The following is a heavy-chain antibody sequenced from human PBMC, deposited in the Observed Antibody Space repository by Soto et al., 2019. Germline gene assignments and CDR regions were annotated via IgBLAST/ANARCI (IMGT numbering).Heavy chain of an antibody. CDR1: GFTFSSYA. CDR2: ISGSGGST. Sequence: PGGSLRLSCAASGFTFSSYAMSWVRQAPGKGLEWVSAISGSGGSTYYAHSVKGRVTISRDNSKNTLYLQMNSLRAEDTAVYYCAADLSSDYGDYLPETWFDPWGQGTLVTVSS. V-gene: IGHV3-23*01. D-gene: IGHD4-17*01. CDR3: AADLSSDYGDYLPETWFDP. J-gene: IGHJ5*02.